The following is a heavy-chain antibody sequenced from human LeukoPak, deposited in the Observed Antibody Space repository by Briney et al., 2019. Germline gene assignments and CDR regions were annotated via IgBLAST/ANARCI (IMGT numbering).Heavy chain of an antibody. CDR1: GGSISSSSYY. CDR2: IYYSGST. V-gene: IGHV4-39*01. Sequence: SETLSLTCTVSGGSISSSSYYWGWIRQPPGKGLEWIGSIYYSGSTYYNPSLKSRVTISVDTSKNQFSLKLSSVTAADTAVHYCARGGYSYGTTFDYWGQGTLVTVSS. J-gene: IGHJ4*02. D-gene: IGHD5-18*01. CDR3: ARGGYSYGTTFDY.